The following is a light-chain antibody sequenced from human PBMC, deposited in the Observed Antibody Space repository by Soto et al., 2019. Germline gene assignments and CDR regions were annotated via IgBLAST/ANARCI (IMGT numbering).Light chain of an antibody. CDR2: GAS. CDR1: QSVSSSY. J-gene: IGKJ2*01. Sequence: EIVLTQSPGTLSLSPGERATLSCRASQSVSSSYLAWYQQKPGQAPRLLIYGASSSATGIPDRFSGRGSGTDFTLTISSLEPEDFAVYYCQQYGSSPYTFGQGTKLEIK. CDR3: QQYGSSPYT. V-gene: IGKV3-20*01.